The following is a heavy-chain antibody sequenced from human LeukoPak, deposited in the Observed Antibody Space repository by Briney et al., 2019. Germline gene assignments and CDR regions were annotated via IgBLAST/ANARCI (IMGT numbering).Heavy chain of an antibody. CDR2: INHSGST. Sequence: PSETLCLTCAVYGGSFSGFYWSWIRPPPGKGLEWIGEINHSGSTNYNPSLKSRVTISVDTSKNQFSLKLSSVTAADTAVYYCARGLVDYYYYYGMDVWGQGTTVTVSS. D-gene: IGHD3/OR15-3a*01. CDR3: ARGLVDYYYYYGMDV. V-gene: IGHV4-34*01. CDR1: GGSFSGFY. J-gene: IGHJ6*02.